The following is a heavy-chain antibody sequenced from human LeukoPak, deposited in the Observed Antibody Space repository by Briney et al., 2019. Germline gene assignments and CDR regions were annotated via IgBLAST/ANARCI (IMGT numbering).Heavy chain of an antibody. Sequence: PSETLSLTCTVSGGSVSSYYWSWIRQPPGKGLEWIGCTYYSGNTNCNPSLKSRVTISVDTSKNQFSLKVSSVTAADTAVYYCARVFHDSSGYPFDYWGQGTLVTVSS. CDR2: TYYSGNT. J-gene: IGHJ4*02. D-gene: IGHD3-22*01. V-gene: IGHV4-59*02. CDR1: GGSVSSYY. CDR3: ARVFHDSSGYPFDY.